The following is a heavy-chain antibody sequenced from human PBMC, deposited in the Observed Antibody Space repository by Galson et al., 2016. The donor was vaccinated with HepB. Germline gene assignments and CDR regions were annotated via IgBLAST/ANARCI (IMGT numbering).Heavy chain of an antibody. J-gene: IGHJ3*02. CDR1: GYTFTSYD. D-gene: IGHD6-19*01. Sequence: SVKVSCKASGYTFTSYDINWVRQTTGQGLEWLGWMNPNNDYTGYVQKFQGRVTMTRDTSISTAYMELSSLRSEDTAVYYCARGRRSAVAVTGTRAFAFDIWGQGTMVTVSS. V-gene: IGHV1-8*01. CDR2: MNPNNDYT. CDR3: ARGRRSAVAVTGTRAFAFDI.